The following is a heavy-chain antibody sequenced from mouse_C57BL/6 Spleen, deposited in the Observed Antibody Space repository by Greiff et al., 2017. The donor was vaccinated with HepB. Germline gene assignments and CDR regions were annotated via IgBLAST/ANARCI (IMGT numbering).Heavy chain of an antibody. CDR1: GYTFTSYW. CDR3: ARLDHDTGAMDY. D-gene: IGHD1-1*01. Sequence: VQLQQPGAELVMPGASVKLSCKASGYTFTSYWMHWVKQRPGQGLEWIGEIDPSDSYTNYNQKFKGKSTLTVDKSSSTAYMQLSSLTSEDSAVYYCARLDHDTGAMDYWGQGTSVTVSS. V-gene: IGHV1-69*01. J-gene: IGHJ4*01. CDR2: IDPSDSYT.